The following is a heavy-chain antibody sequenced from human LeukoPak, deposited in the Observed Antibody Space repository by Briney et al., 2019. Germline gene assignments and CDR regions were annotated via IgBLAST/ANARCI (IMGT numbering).Heavy chain of an antibody. CDR3: VRARISVAGFFDY. Sequence: GGSLRLSCAASGFTFDDYAMHWVRQAPGKDLEWVSGISWNSGSIGYADSVKGRFTISRDNAKNSLYLQMNSLRVEDTAVYYCVRARISVAGFFDYWGQGALVTVSS. D-gene: IGHD6-19*01. CDR1: GFTFDDYA. V-gene: IGHV3-9*01. J-gene: IGHJ4*02. CDR2: ISWNSGSI.